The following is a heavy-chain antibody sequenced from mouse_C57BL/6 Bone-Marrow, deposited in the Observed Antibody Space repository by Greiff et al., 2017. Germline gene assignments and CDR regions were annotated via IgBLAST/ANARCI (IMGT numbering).Heavy chain of an antibody. Sequence: VQLKQSGPELVKPGASVKIPCKASGYTFTDYNMDWVKQSHGKSLEWIWDINPNNGGTIYNQKFKGKATLTVDKSSSTAYMERRSLTSEDTAVYYCARMGHYGSSLYAMDDWGQGTSVTVSS. D-gene: IGHD1-1*01. CDR1: GYTFTDYN. CDR3: ARMGHYGSSLYAMDD. CDR2: INPNNGGT. J-gene: IGHJ4*01. V-gene: IGHV1-18*01.